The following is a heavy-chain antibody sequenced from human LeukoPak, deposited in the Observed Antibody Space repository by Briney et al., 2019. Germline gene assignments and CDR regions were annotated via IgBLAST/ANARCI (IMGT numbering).Heavy chain of an antibody. J-gene: IGHJ5*02. Sequence: SETLSLTCTVSGGSISSYYWSWIRQPPGKGLEWIGYIYYSGSTNYNPSLKSRVTISVDTSKNQFSLKLSSVTAADTAVYYCASGVSRMYSSPTFHPWGQGTLVTVSS. CDR2: IYYSGST. D-gene: IGHD6-13*01. CDR3: ASGVSRMYSSPTFHP. CDR1: GGSISSYY. V-gene: IGHV4-59*01.